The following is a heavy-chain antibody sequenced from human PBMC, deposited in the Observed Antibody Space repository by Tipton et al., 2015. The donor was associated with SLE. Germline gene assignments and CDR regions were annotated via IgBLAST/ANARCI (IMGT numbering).Heavy chain of an antibody. CDR3: ARGGGFIGDAFDI. J-gene: IGHJ3*02. V-gene: IGHV4-61*09. CDR1: GYSISSGSYY. CDR2: IYTSGST. Sequence: TLSLTCAVSGYSISSGSYYWSWIRQPAGKGLEWIGYIYTSGSTNYNPSLKSRVTISVDTSKNQFSLKLSSVTAADTAVYYCARGGGFIGDAFDIWGQGTMDTVSS. D-gene: IGHD3-10*01.